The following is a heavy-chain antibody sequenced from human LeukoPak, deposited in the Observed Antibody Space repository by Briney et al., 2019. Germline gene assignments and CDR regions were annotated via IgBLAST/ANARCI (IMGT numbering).Heavy chain of an antibody. D-gene: IGHD6-13*01. V-gene: IGHV4-39*07. Sequence: SETLSLTCTVSDDSISDYYRGWIRQPPGKGLEWIGSIYYSGSTYYNPSLKSRVTISVDTSKNQFSLKLSSVTAADTAVYYCARAVSGIYTRFFAAAGSFDYWGQGTLVTVSS. J-gene: IGHJ4*02. CDR1: DDSISDYY. CDR3: ARAVSGIYTRFFAAAGSFDY. CDR2: IYYSGST.